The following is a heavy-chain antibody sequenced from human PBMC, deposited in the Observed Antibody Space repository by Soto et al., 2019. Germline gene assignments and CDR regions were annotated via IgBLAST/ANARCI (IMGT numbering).Heavy chain of an antibody. D-gene: IGHD4-17*01. Sequence: SETLSLTCTVSGGSISSYYWSWIRQPPGKGLEWIGYIYYSGSTNYNPSLKSRVTISVDTSKNQFSLKLSSVTAADTAVYYCARSYGPGVGDFDYWGQGTLVTVSS. CDR1: GGSISSYY. CDR2: IYYSGST. J-gene: IGHJ4*02. CDR3: ARSYGPGVGDFDY. V-gene: IGHV4-59*01.